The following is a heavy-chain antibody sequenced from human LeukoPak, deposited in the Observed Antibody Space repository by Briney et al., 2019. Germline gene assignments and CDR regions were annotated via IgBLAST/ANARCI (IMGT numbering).Heavy chain of an antibody. Sequence: ASVKVSCKASGYTFTDYHMHWMRQAPGQGLEWMGWINTNSGGTNSAQKFQGRVTMTRDTSITTAYMELSSLRSDDTAIYYCARDRPGYSSWFDPWGQGTLVTVSS. CDR2: INTNSGGT. J-gene: IGHJ5*02. D-gene: IGHD6-19*01. V-gene: IGHV1-2*02. CDR1: GYTFTDYH. CDR3: ARDRPGYSSWFDP.